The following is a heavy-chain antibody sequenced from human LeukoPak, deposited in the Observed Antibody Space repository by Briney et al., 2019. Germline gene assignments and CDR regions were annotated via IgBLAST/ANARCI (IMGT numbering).Heavy chain of an antibody. CDR3: ARDPETTVTTSIDY. Sequence: ASVKVSCKASGYTFTSYAMNWVRQAPGQGLEWMGWINTNTGNPTYAQGFTGRFVFSLDTSVNTAYLQISSLKAEDTAVYYCARDPETTVTTSIDYWGQGTLVTVSS. CDR1: GYTFTSYA. V-gene: IGHV7-4-1*02. D-gene: IGHD4-17*01. J-gene: IGHJ4*02. CDR2: INTNTGNP.